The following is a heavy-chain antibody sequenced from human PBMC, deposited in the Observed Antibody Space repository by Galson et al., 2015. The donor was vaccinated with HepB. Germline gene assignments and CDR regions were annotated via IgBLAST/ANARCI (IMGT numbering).Heavy chain of an antibody. Sequence: SLRLSCAASGFTVRGNYMTWVRQAPGKGLEWVSVIYNGDRTYYADSVRGRFTISRDISKNTLSLQMNSLRVEDTAAYYCARDLPGTTAGMLFWGQGTLVTVSS. CDR3: ARDLPGTTAGMLF. CDR1: GFTVRGNY. V-gene: IGHV3-53*01. CDR2: IYNGDRT. J-gene: IGHJ4*02. D-gene: IGHD2-2*01.